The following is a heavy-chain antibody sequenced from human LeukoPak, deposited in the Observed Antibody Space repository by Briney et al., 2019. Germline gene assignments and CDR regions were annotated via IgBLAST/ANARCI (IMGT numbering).Heavy chain of an antibody. CDR3: ARDSTSSRLDY. V-gene: IGHV3-7*01. D-gene: IGHD6-13*01. CDR1: GLTFSNAW. J-gene: IGHJ4*02. Sequence: GGSLRLSCAASGLTFSNAWMGWVRQAPGEGLEWVANIKQDGGEKYYVDSVKGRFTISRDNAKNSLYLQMNSLRAEDTAVYYCARDSTSSRLDYWGQGTLVTVSS. CDR2: IKQDGGEK.